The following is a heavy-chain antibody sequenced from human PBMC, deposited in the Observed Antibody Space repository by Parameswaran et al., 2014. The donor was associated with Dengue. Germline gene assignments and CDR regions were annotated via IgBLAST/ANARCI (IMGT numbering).Heavy chain of an antibody. V-gene: IGHV1-18*01. J-gene: IGHJ4*02. D-gene: IGHD6-19*01. CDR2: ISAYNGNT. CDR3: ARVEQWLVLGYFDY. Sequence: WVRQAPGQGLEWMGWISAYNGNTNYAQKLQGRVTMTTDTSTSTAYMELRSLRSDDTAVYYCARVEQWLVLGYFDYWGQGTLVTVSS.